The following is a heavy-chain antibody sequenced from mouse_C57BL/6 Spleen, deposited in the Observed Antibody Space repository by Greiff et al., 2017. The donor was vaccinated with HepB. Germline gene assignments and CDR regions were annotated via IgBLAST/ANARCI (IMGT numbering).Heavy chain of an antibody. Sequence: DVKLVESGGGLVKPGGSLKLSCAASGFTFSSYTMSWVRQTPEKRLEWVATISGGGGNTYYPVSVKGCFTISRGNAKNTLYLQMSSLRSEDTALYYCASLLGWYFDVWGTGTTVTVSS. CDR2: ISGGGGNT. CDR1: GFTFSSYT. CDR3: ASLLGWYFDV. D-gene: IGHD2-10*01. J-gene: IGHJ1*03. V-gene: IGHV5-9*01.